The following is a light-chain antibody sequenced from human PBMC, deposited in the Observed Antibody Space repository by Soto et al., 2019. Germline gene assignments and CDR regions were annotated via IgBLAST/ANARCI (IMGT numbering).Light chain of an antibody. Sequence: EVVFTQSPGTLSLSPGERATLSCRASHSVSSSYLAWYQQKPGQAPRLLIYGASTRANGIPDRFGGSGSGTDLTLTISRLEPEDFAVYDCQQYGSSPPFTFGQGTKVDIK. CDR2: GAS. CDR1: HSVSSSY. V-gene: IGKV3-20*01. CDR3: QQYGSSPPFT. J-gene: IGKJ1*01.